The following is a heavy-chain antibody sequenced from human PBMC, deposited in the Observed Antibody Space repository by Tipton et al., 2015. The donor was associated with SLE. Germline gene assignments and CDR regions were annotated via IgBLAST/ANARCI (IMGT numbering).Heavy chain of an antibody. CDR1: GFTFSNSA. J-gene: IGHJ4*02. CDR3: AKVRGSSSY. CDR2: VYGGGGT. V-gene: IGHV3-23*03. D-gene: IGHD6-13*01. Sequence: SLRLSCTASGFTFSNSAMSWVRQAPGKGLEWVSVVYGGGGTYYADSVKGRFTISRDNSKNTLYLQMNSLRAEDTAVYYRAKVRGSSSYWGQGTLVTVSS.